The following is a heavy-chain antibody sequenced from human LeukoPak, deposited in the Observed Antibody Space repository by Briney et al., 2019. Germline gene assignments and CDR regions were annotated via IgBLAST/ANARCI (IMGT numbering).Heavy chain of an antibody. CDR2: IYSGGST. D-gene: IGHD3-22*01. V-gene: IGHV3-66*01. J-gene: IGHJ4*02. CDR1: GFTVSSNY. Sequence: PGGSLRLSCAASGFTVSSNYMSGVRQAPGKGLEWVSVIYSGGSTYYADSVKGRFTISRDNSKNTLYLQMNSLRAEDTAVYYCARESDSRGRTFDYWGQGTLVTVSS. CDR3: ARESDSRGRTFDY.